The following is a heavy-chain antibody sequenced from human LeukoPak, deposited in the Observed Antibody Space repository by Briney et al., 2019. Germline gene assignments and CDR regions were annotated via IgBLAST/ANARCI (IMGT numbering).Heavy chain of an antibody. D-gene: IGHD4-23*01. J-gene: IGHJ5*02. V-gene: IGHV4-31*03. CDR2: IYYTGTT. CDR3: ARGDGGNSGEYWFDP. Sequence: SQTLSLTCTVSGGXITSGTSYWSWIRQHPGMGLEWVGYIYYTGTTYYNPSLKSRVTISVDTSKNHFSLKLSSVTAADTAVYYCARGDGGNSGEYWFDPWGQGTLVTVSS. CDR1: GGXITSGTSY.